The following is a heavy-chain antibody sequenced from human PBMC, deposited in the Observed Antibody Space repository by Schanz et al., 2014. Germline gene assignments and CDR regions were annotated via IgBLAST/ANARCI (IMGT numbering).Heavy chain of an antibody. Sequence: LVESGGGVVQPGRSLRLSCAASGLTFSSYGMHWVRQVPGKGLEWVAVVCYDGSKKYYADSVKGRFTTSRDNSKNTMYLQMNSLRAEDTAVYYCVKDLQRELLRDDHYYGMDVWGQGTTVTVSS. CDR2: VCYDGSKK. CDR3: VKDLQRELLRDDHYYGMDV. CDR1: GLTFSSYG. J-gene: IGHJ6*02. V-gene: IGHV3-33*06. D-gene: IGHD1-26*01.